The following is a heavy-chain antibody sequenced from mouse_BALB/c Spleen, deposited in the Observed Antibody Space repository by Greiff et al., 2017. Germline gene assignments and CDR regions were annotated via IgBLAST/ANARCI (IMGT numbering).Heavy chain of an antibody. CDR3: ARDEGFDY. Sequence: EVKLVESGGGLVQPGGSLRLSCATSGFTFTDYYMSWVRQPPGKALEWLGFIRNKANGYTTEYSASVKGRFTISRDNSQSILYLQMNTLRAEDSATYYCARDEGFDYWGQGTTLTVSS. CDR2: IRNKANGYTT. J-gene: IGHJ2*01. CDR1: GFTFTDYY. V-gene: IGHV7-3*02.